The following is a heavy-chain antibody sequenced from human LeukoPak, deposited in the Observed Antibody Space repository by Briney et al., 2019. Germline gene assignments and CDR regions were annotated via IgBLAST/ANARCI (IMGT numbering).Heavy chain of an antibody. CDR1: GFTFSSHW. CDR2: ISGDGGST. J-gene: IGHJ6*02. V-gene: IGHV3-43*02. Sequence: PGGTLRLSCEASGFTFSSHWMHWVRQVPGKGLVWVSLISGDGGSTYYADSVKGRFTISRDNSKNSLYLQMNSLRTEDTAWYYCAKVNSQLWLPLNNYCCGMDVWGQGSTATAYS. D-gene: IGHD5-18*01. CDR3: AKVNSQLWLPLNNYCCGMDV.